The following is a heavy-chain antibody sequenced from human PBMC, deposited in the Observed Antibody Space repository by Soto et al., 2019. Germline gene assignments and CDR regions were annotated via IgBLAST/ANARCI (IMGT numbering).Heavy chain of an antibody. V-gene: IGHV3-33*01. CDR2: IWYDGSNK. CDR1: GFTFSTYG. CDR3: ARGVTTVTTIDY. J-gene: IGHJ4*02. Sequence: QVQLVESGGGVVQPGRSLRLSCAASGFTFSTYGMHWVRQAPGKGLEWVAVIWYDGSNKYYEDSVKGRFTISRDNSKNTLYLQMNCLRAEDTAVYYCARGVTTVTTIDYWGQGTLVTVSS. D-gene: IGHD4-17*01.